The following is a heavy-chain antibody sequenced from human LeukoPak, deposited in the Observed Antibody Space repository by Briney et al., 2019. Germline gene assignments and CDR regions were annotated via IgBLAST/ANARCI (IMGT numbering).Heavy chain of an antibody. CDR1: GFTFSSYW. CDR2: VKNDGSEE. J-gene: IGHJ4*02. Sequence: HPGGSLRLSCAASGFTFSSYWMRWVRQAPGKGLEGVANVKNDGSEEYYVDSVKGRFTISRDNAKNPLFLQMNSLTVEDTAVYYCARAIRGSAVDTGDRWGQGTLVTVSS. V-gene: IGHV3-7*01. D-gene: IGHD3-10*01. CDR3: ARAIRGSAVDTGDR.